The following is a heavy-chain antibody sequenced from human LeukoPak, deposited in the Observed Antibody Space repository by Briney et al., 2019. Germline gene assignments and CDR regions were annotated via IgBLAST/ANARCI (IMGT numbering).Heavy chain of an antibody. CDR3: AGDRGAAPFDP. J-gene: IGHJ5*02. D-gene: IGHD6-13*01. CDR1: GFTFSTYA. V-gene: IGHV3-33*01. CDR2: IWSDGSNR. Sequence: PGRSLRLSCAASGFTFSTYAMHWGRQAPGKGLEWVAVIWSDGSNRYYADSVQGRFTISKDNSKNTLFLQTNSLRAGDTAVYYCAGDRGAAPFDPWGQGTLVTVSS.